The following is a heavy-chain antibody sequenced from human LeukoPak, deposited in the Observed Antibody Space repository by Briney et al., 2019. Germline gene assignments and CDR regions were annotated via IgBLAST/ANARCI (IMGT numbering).Heavy chain of an antibody. CDR2: ITGSGGST. J-gene: IGHJ4*02. CDR1: GCTFSSYA. Sequence: GGSLRLSCAASGCTFSSYAMGWVRQAPGKGLEWVSAITGSGGSTYYADSVQGRFTISRDNSKNTLYVQMTSLGAEDTAVYYCATERNWVFDYWGQGTLVTVSS. D-gene: IGHD7-27*01. V-gene: IGHV3-23*01. CDR3: ATERNWVFDY.